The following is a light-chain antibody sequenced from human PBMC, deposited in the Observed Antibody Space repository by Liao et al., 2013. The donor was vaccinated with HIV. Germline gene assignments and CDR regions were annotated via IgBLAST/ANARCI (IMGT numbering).Light chain of an antibody. CDR2: YDS. CDR1: NIGNKS. J-gene: IGLJ2*01. CDR3: QVWDSDSDHPSVV. Sequence: YELTQSPSVSVAPGKTARITCGGNNIGNKSVHWYRQKPGQAPVLVIYYDSDRPSGIPERFSGSNSGNTATLTISRVEAGDEADYYCQVWDSDSDHPSVVFGGGTKLTVL. V-gene: IGLV3-21*04.